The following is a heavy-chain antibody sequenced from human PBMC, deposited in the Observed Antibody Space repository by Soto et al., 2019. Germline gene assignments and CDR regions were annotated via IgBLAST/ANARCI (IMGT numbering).Heavy chain of an antibody. D-gene: IGHD3-9*01. J-gene: IGHJ6*03. V-gene: IGHV1-8*01. Sequence: ASVKVSCKASGYTFTSYDINWVRQATGQGLEWMGWMNPNSGNTGYAQKFQGRVTMTRNTSISTAYMELSSLRSEDTAVYYCARGLGSLHYDILTGYYYMDVWGKGTTVTVSS. CDR3: ARGLGSLHYDILTGYYYMDV. CDR2: MNPNSGNT. CDR1: GYTFTSYD.